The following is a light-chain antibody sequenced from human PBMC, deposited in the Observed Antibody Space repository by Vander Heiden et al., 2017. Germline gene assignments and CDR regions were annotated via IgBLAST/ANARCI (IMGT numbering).Light chain of an antibody. CDR1: SSDIGTYTY. J-gene: IGLJ3*02. CDR2: DDR. Sequence: QSALTQPASLSRSPAPAITISCTGTSSDIGTYTYVSWYQQPPATPHQLVNFDDRNRPSGASTRFAGSKAGTTASLTTSGLQAEDEAYYYGSSVTTRKTWVFGGGTKLTVL. V-gene: IGLV2-14*01. CDR3: SSVTTRKTWV.